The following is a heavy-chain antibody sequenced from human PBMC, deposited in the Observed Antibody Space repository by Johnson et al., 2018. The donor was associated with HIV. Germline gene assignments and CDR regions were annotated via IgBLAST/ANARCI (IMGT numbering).Heavy chain of an antibody. J-gene: IGHJ3*01. D-gene: IGHD3-10*01. Sequence: VQLVESGGGLVQPGGSLRLSCAASGFTLSNHWMSWVRQAPGKGLEYVANVNQDGSAKFYVDSVKGRFTISRDNAKNSLYLQMNSLRDEDTAVDYCVTADRGSAWGQGTTVTVSS. V-gene: IGHV3-7*05. CDR2: VNQDGSAK. CDR1: GFTLSNHW. CDR3: VTADRGSA.